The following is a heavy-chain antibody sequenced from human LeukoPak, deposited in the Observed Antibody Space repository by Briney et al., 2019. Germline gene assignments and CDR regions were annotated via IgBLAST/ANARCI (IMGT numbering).Heavy chain of an antibody. Sequence: GASVKVSCKASGGTFSSYAISWVRQAPGQGLGWMGGIIPIFGTANYAQKFQGRVTITTDESTSTAYMELSSLRSEDTAVYYCASSYCSSTSCSSGGYYMDVWGKGTTVTVSS. CDR3: ASSYCSSTSCSSGGYYMDV. CDR1: GGTFSSYA. D-gene: IGHD2-2*01. CDR2: IIPIFGTA. J-gene: IGHJ6*03. V-gene: IGHV1-69*05.